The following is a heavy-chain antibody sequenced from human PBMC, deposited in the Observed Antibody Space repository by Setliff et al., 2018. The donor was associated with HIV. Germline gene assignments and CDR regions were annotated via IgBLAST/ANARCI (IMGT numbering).Heavy chain of an antibody. Sequence: PSETLSLTCAVYGGSFSAYYWSWIRQPPGKGLEWIGEINHSGSTNYNPSLKSRVTISIDTSKNQFSLKLSSVTAADTAVYYCARPALGIGGGSRFDIWGQGTRVTVSS. D-gene: IGHD3-10*01. CDR2: INHSGST. V-gene: IGHV4-34*01. CDR3: ARPALGIGGGSRFDI. J-gene: IGHJ4*02. CDR1: GGSFSAYY.